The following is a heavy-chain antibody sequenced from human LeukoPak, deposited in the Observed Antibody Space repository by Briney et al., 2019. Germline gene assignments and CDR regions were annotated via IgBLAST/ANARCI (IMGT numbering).Heavy chain of an antibody. Sequence: SETLSLTCTVSGGSISSSSYYWGWIRQPPRKGLEWIGSIYYSGSTYYNPSLKSRVTISVDTSKNQFSLKLSSVTAADTAVYYCARHLGYYGSGSYNYWGQGTLVTVSS. D-gene: IGHD3-10*01. CDR1: GGSISSSSYY. J-gene: IGHJ4*02. CDR2: IYYSGST. V-gene: IGHV4-39*01. CDR3: ARHLGYYGSGSYNY.